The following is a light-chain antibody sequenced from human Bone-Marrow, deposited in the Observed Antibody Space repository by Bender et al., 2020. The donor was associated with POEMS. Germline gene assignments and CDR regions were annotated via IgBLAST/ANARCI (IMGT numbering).Light chain of an antibody. CDR3: SSYTITSPDV. V-gene: IGLV2-14*03. J-gene: IGLJ1*01. CDR1: SSDVGGFNY. Sequence: QSALNQPASVSGSPGQSITISCTGSSSDVGGFNYVYWYQQLPGKAPRLLIYDVTHRPSGVSDRFSGTKSGNTASLTISGLQAEDEADYYCSSYTITSPDVFGTGTKVTVL. CDR2: DVT.